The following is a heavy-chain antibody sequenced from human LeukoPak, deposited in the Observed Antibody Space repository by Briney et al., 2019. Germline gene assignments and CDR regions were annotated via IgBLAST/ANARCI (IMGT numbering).Heavy chain of an antibody. CDR2: IYYSGST. Sequence: SETLSLTCTVSGGSISSYYWSWIRQPPGKGLEWIGYIYYSGSTNYNPSLKSRVTISIDTSKNQFSLKLSSVTAADTAVYYCARDLITVTKGFDIWGQGTMVSVSS. CDR1: GGSISSYY. D-gene: IGHD4-17*01. CDR3: ARDLITVTKGFDI. V-gene: IGHV4-59*01. J-gene: IGHJ3*02.